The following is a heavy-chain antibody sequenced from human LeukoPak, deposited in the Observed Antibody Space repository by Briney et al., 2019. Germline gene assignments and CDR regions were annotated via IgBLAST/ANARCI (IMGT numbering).Heavy chain of an antibody. Sequence: GGSLRLSCAASGFTFSSSAMTWVRQAPGKGLEWVSSLTGGSDNSEHADSVKGRFSISRDNSKNTLYLQMNSLRAEDTAVYYCARGGYYYGSGSFYGMDVWDQGTTVTVSS. J-gene: IGHJ6*02. V-gene: IGHV3-23*01. CDR3: ARGGYYYGSGSFYGMDV. CDR1: GFTFSSSA. D-gene: IGHD3-10*01. CDR2: LTGGSDNS.